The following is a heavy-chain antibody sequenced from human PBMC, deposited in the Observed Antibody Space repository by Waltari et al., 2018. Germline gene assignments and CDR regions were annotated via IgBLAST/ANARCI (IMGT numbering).Heavy chain of an antibody. CDR2: INHSGST. Sequence: QVQLQQWGAGLLKPSETLSLTCAVYGGSFSGYYWSWIRQPPGKGLEWIGEINHSGSTNYTPSLKSRVTISVDTSKNQFSLKLSSVTAADTAVYYCARTPFTMITFGGVIAGGFDPWGQGTLVTVSS. D-gene: IGHD3-16*02. J-gene: IGHJ5*02. CDR1: GGSFSGYY. V-gene: IGHV4-34*01. CDR3: ARTPFTMITFGGVIAGGFDP.